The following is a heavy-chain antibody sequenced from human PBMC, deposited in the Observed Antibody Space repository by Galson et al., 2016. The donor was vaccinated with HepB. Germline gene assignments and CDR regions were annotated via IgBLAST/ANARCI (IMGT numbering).Heavy chain of an antibody. CDR2: ISSSGTTI. V-gene: IGHV3-48*01. D-gene: IGHD6-13*01. CDR1: GFTFSSYS. CDR3: AKAGSSWYFDY. J-gene: IGHJ4*02. Sequence: SLRLSCAASGFTFSSYSMNWVRQAPGKGLEWLSYISSSGTTIYYADSVKGRFTISRDNAKNTLFLQMNSLRAEDTAVYYCAKAGSSWYFDYWGQGTLVTVSS.